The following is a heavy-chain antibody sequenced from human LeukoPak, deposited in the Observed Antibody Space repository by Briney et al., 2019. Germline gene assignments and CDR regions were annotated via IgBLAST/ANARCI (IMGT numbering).Heavy chain of an antibody. CDR1: GFTFSSYW. V-gene: IGHV3-30-3*01. D-gene: IGHD5-18*01. J-gene: IGHJ4*02. CDR3: ARDPRPVYTAMVKGYFDY. Sequence: GGSLRFSCAASGFTFSSYWMHWVRQAPGKGLEWVAVISYDGSNKYYADSVMGRFTISRDNSKNTLYLQMNSLRAEDTAVYYCARDPRPVYTAMVKGYFDYWGQGTLVTVSS. CDR2: ISYDGSNK.